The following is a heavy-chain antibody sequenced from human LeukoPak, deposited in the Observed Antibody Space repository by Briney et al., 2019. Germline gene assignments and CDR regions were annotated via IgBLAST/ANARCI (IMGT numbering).Heavy chain of an antibody. CDR3: TRHNSQFDLDC. J-gene: IGHJ4*02. CDR2: INPYSGGT. D-gene: IGHD3-10*01. Sequence: ASVNLSCKASGYNFTGYYMHWVRRAPGQGLEGMGWINPYSGGTKYAQNFPGRVTMTTDKSISTVYVELSGLRSDDTAVYYCTRHNSQFDLDCWGQGTLVTVSS. CDR1: GYNFTGYY. V-gene: IGHV1-2*02.